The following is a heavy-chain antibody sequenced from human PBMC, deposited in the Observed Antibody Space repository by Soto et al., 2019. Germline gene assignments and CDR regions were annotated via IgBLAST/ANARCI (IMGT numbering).Heavy chain of an antibody. D-gene: IGHD3-16*01. CDR2: IIPIFGTA. J-gene: IGHJ4*02. V-gene: IGHV1-69*06. Sequence: QVQLVQSGAEVKKPGSSVKVSCKASGGTFSSYAISWVRQAPGQGLEWMGGIIPIFGTANYAQKFQGRVKITGEKSKGKAYRGRRSLGAEDPAVYYCGGGGGGYWGQGTLVTVSS. CDR3: GGGGGGY. CDR1: GGTFSSYA.